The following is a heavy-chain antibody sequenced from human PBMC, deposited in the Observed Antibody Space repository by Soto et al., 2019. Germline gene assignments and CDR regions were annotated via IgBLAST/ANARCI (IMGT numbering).Heavy chain of an antibody. J-gene: IGHJ3*01. CDR2: VSGSSSYI. V-gene: IGHV3-21*06. CDR1: GFNFRNFN. CDR3: ARDLRGHYGP. Sequence: GGSLRLSCEGSGFNFRNFNMIWVRQAPGKGLEWVSSVSGSSSYIYYADSVKGRFTVSRDSANNLVFLQMNGLRPEDTAMYYCARDLRGHYGPWGQGTMVTVSS. D-gene: IGHD4-17*01.